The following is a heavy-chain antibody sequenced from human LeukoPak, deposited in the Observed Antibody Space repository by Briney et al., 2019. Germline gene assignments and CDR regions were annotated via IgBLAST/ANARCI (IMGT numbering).Heavy chain of an antibody. J-gene: IGHJ6*03. CDR2: ISSSSNYI. V-gene: IGHV3-21*01. D-gene: IGHD3-10*01. CDR1: GFTFSSYS. Sequence: GSLRLSCAASGFTFSSYSMNWVRQAPGKGLEWVSSISSSSNYIYYADSVKGRFTISRDNAKNSLYLQMNSLRAEDTAVYYCASLPGRFGDFYYYYYMDVWGKGTTVTVSS. CDR3: ASLPGRFGDFYYYYYMDV.